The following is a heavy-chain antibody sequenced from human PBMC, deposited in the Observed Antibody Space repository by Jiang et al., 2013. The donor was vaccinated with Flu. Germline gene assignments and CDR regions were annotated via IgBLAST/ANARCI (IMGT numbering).Heavy chain of an antibody. J-gene: IGHJ4*02. D-gene: IGHD3-3*01. Sequence: RQATGQGLEWMGWMNPNGGDTDYAHKFQDRVTMTSDTSIRTAFMELSSLTSEDTAVYYCARAKNPDSSLWSWGQGTLVTVSS. CDR3: ARAKNPDSSLWS. V-gene: IGHV1-8*01. CDR2: MNPNGGDT.